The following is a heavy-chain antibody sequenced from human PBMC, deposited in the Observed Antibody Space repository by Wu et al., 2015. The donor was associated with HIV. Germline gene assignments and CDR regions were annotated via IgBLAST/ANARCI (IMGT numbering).Heavy chain of an antibody. CDR1: GYTFTDYY. J-gene: IGHJ4*02. Sequence: QVQLVQSGAEVKKPGASVKVSCKASGYTFTDYYMHWVRQAPGQGLEWMGWINPATGGTIYAEKFEGRVTMTRDTSISTSFMELNSLRSDDTAMYYCARDATPVTTEFDYWARERWSPSPQ. V-gene: IGHV1-2*02. CDR3: ARDATPVTTEFDY. CDR2: INPATGGT. D-gene: IGHD4-17*01.